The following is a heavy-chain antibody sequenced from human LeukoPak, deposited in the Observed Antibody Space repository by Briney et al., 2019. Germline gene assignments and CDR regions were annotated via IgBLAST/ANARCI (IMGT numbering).Heavy chain of an antibody. J-gene: IGHJ4*02. CDR2: IKQDGSEK. D-gene: IGHD5-24*01. V-gene: IGHV3-7*01. Sequence: ETLSLTCTVSGGSISPYYWSWIRQPPGKGLEWVANIKQDGSEKYYVDSVKGRFTISRDNAKNSLYLQMNSLRAEDTAVYYCARKMTLDYWGQGTLVTVSS. CDR3: ARKMTLDY. CDR1: GGSISPYY.